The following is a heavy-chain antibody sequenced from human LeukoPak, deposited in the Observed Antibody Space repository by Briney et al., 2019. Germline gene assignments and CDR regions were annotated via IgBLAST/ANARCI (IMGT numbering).Heavy chain of an antibody. D-gene: IGHD7-27*01. Sequence: GGSLRLSCAASGFSFSSYGMHWVRQAPGKGLECVAFIRFDGTNKYYADSVKGRFTISRDNSKNTLSLQMNSLRVEDTAVYYCARDLAWGAFDYWGQGTLVTVSS. CDR3: ARDLAWGAFDY. V-gene: IGHV3-30*02. CDR1: GFSFSSYG. CDR2: IRFDGTNK. J-gene: IGHJ4*02.